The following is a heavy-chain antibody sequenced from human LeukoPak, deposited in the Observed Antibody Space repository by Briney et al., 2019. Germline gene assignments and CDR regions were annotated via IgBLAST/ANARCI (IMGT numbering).Heavy chain of an antibody. J-gene: IGHJ4*02. CDR3: ARVWGAIDY. Sequence: ASVTASCTTSGYTFINYDINWVRQATGQGLEWMGWMNPKSGNTGSAQRFQGRVTMTRDTSISTAYMELSSLASEDTAVYYCARVWGAIDYWGQGTLVTVSS. CDR2: MNPKSGNT. CDR1: GYTFINYD. D-gene: IGHD1-26*01. V-gene: IGHV1-8*01.